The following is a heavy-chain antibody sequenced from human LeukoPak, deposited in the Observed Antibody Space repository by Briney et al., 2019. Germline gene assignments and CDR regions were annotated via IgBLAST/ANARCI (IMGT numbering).Heavy chain of an antibody. J-gene: IGHJ4*02. D-gene: IGHD4-23*01. Sequence: GGSLRLSCAASRFPFSSYAMTWVRQAPGKGLEWVSTISGSGGSTYYADSVKGRFTISRDNSKNTLYLQMNSLRAEDTAVYYCAKRQTTVVGPANYFDYWGQGTLVTVSS. CDR3: AKRQTTVVGPANYFDY. CDR2: ISGSGGST. CDR1: RFPFSSYA. V-gene: IGHV3-23*01.